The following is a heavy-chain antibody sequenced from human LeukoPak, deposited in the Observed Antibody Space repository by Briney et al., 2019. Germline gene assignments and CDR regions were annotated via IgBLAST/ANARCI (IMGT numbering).Heavy chain of an antibody. CDR2: IYFGDST. CDR3: AKNQASLNHFDY. V-gene: IGHV3-53*01. CDR1: GFTVSSNY. J-gene: IGHJ4*02. Sequence: PGGSLRLSCAASGFTVSSNYMSWVRQAPGKGLEWVSVIYFGDSTYYGDSVKGRFTISRDNSKNTLYLQMNSLRAEDTAVYHCAKNQASLNHFDYWGQGTLVTVSS.